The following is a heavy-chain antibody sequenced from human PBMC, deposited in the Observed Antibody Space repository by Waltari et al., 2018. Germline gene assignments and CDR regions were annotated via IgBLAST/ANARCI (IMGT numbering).Heavy chain of an antibody. CDR3: ARGGSGYSYGVDP. D-gene: IGHD5-18*01. Sequence: EVQLVQSGAEVKKPGESLKISCQAFGYSFTDYWIGWVRQMPGKGLEWMGLIFPMDSDTRYSPSFQGQVTMSADKSIRTAYLEWHSLKVSDTAVYYCARGGSGYSYGVDPWGQGTLVSVSA. CDR2: IFPMDSDT. J-gene: IGHJ5*02. V-gene: IGHV5-51*01. CDR1: GYSFTDYW.